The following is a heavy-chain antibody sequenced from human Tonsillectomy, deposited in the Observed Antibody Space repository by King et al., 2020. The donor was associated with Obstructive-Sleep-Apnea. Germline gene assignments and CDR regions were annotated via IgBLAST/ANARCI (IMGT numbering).Heavy chain of an antibody. CDR2: ISWNERDK. V-gene: IGHV3-30*18. CDR3: AKGEWSSRSIDY. J-gene: IGHJ4*02. Sequence: VQLVESGGGVVQPGTSLRLSCAASGFSFSTRDIHWVRQAPGKGLEWVALISWNERDKYYADSVKGRFTISRDNSKNTLYLEMNGLRAEDTAAYYCAKGEWSSRSIDYWGLGTLVTVSS. CDR1: GFSFSTRD. D-gene: IGHD6-13*01.